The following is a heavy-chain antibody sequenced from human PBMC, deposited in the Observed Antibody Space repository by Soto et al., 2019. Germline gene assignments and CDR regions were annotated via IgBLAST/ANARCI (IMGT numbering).Heavy chain of an antibody. V-gene: IGHV3-7*01. Sequence: EVQLVESGGGLVQPGGSLRLSCAASGFTFSSYWMSWVRQAPGKGLEWVANIKQDGSEKYYVDSVKGRFTISRDNGKNSLYLQMNSLRAEDTAVYYCARAGYYDFWSGVSLRDYYYYYMDVWGKGTTVTVSS. CDR2: IKQDGSEK. D-gene: IGHD3-3*01. CDR1: GFTFSSYW. CDR3: ARAGYYDFWSGVSLRDYYYYYMDV. J-gene: IGHJ6*03.